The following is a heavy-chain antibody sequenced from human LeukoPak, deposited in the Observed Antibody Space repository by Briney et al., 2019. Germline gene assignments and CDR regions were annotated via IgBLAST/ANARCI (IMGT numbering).Heavy chain of an antibody. CDR2: INPNSGGT. CDR3: AREFDSSSGDGMDF. CDR1: GYTFAGYY. Sequence: ASVKVSCKASGYTFAGYYIHWVRQAPGQGLEWMGWINPNSGGTNSAQKFQGRVTMTTDTSISTAYMDLTRLRSDDTAVYYCAREFDSSSGDGMDFWGQGTTVTVSS. V-gene: IGHV1-2*02. D-gene: IGHD6-13*01. J-gene: IGHJ6*02.